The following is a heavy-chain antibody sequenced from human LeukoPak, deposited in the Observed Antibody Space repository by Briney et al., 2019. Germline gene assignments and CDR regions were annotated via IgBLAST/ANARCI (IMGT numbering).Heavy chain of an antibody. CDR1: GFTFSSYE. CDR3: ARDLIHRSGEANY. CDR2: ISASGSST. D-gene: IGHD3-22*01. J-gene: IGHJ4*02. Sequence: GGSLRLSCAASGFTFSSYEMNWVRQAPGEGLEWISYISASGSSTNYADSVKGRFTISRDNAKNSLYLQMNSLRAEDTAVYYCARDLIHRSGEANYWGQGTLVAVSS. V-gene: IGHV3-48*03.